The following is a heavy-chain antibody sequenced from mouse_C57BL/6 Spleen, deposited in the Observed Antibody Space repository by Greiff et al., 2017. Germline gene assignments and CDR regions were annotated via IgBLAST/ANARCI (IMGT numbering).Heavy chain of an antibody. Sequence: EVKVVESGGGLVKPGGSLKLSCAASGFTFSSYTMSWVRQTPEKRLEWVATISGGGGNTYYPDSVKGRFTISRDNAKNTLYLQMSSLRSEDTALYYCARQRAYYSNPENAMDYWGQGTSVTVSS. V-gene: IGHV5-9*01. CDR2: ISGGGGNT. CDR1: GFTFSSYT. J-gene: IGHJ4*01. D-gene: IGHD2-5*01. CDR3: ARQRAYYSNPENAMDY.